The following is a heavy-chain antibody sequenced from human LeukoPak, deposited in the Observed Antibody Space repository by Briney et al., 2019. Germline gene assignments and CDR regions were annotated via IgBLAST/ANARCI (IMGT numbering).Heavy chain of an antibody. Sequence: SETLSLTCTVSGYSITSAYYWGWIRQPPGKGLEWIGSFFLKGSTYYNPSLKSRVTISVDTSKNQFSLKLSSVTAADTAVYYCATGRGVDTAMVFDYWGQGTLVTVSS. CDR2: FFLKGST. CDR1: GYSITSAYY. V-gene: IGHV4-38-2*02. D-gene: IGHD5-18*01. CDR3: ATGRGVDTAMVFDY. J-gene: IGHJ4*02.